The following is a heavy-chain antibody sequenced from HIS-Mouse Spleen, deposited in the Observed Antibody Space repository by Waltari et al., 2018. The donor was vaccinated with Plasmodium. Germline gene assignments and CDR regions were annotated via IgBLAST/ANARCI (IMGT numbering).Heavy chain of an antibody. V-gene: IGHV4-39*07. CDR2: IYYSGST. D-gene: IGHD7-27*01. J-gene: IGHJ3*02. CDR1: GGSISSSSYY. Sequence: QLQLQESGPGLVKPSETLSLNCPFSGGSISSSSYYWGWIRQPPGKGLEWIGSIYYSGSTYYNPSLKSRVTISVDTSKNQFSLKLSSVTAADTAVYYCARGALELGDAFDIWGQGTMVTVSS. CDR3: ARGALELGDAFDI.